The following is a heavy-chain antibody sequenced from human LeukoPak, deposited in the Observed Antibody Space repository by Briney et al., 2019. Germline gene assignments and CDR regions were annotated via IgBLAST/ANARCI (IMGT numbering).Heavy chain of an antibody. J-gene: IGHJ6*02. CDR1: VFTFSSYA. V-gene: IGHV3-30*04. CDR2: LSYDGSNK. D-gene: IGHD2-8*01. CDR3: AKWGTLQGYYYYGMDV. Sequence: GGSLRLSCAASVFTFSSYAMHWVRQAPGKGLEWVAVLSYDGSNKYYADSVKGRFTISRDNSKNTLYLEMNSLRAEDTAVYYWAKWGTLQGYYYYGMDVWGQGTTVTVSS.